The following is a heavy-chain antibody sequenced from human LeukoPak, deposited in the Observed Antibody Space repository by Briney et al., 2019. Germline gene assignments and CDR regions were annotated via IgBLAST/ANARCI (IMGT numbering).Heavy chain of an antibody. D-gene: IGHD2-21*02. CDR2: INRSGST. J-gene: IGHJ3*02. V-gene: IGHV4-34*01. CDR1: GGSFSGYY. Sequence: KPSETLSLTCAVYGGSFSGYYWSWIRQPPGKGLEWIGEINRSGSTNYNPSLKSRVTISVDTSKNQFSLKLSSVTAADTAVYYCARGREDCGGDCYSVAFDIWGQGTMVTVSS. CDR3: ARGREDCGGDCYSVAFDI.